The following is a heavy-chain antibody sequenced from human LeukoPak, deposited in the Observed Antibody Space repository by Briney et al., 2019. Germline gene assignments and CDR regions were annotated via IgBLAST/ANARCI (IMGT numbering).Heavy chain of an antibody. CDR2: ISGSGGST. Sequence: GGSLRLSCAASGFTFSSYAMSWVRQAPGKGLEWVSAISGSGGSTYYADSVKGRFTISRDNSKNTLYLQMNSLRAEDTAVYYSAKGASSGYYYGGIDYWGQGTLVTVSS. CDR1: GFTFSSYA. J-gene: IGHJ4*02. V-gene: IGHV3-23*01. CDR3: AKGASSGYYYGGIDY. D-gene: IGHD3-22*01.